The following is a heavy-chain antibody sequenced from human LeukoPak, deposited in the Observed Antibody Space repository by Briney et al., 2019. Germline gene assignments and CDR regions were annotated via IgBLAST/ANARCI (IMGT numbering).Heavy chain of an antibody. CDR2: MNPNSGNT. D-gene: IGHD2-2*01. CDR1: GYTFTSYD. Sequence: ASVKVSCKASGYTFTSYDINWVRQATGQGLEWMGWMNPNSGNTGYAQKFQGRVIMTRNTSISTAFMELSSLRSEDTAVYYCARGVRLVPAAMNYWGQGTLVTVSS. CDR3: ARGVRLVPAAMNY. J-gene: IGHJ4*02. V-gene: IGHV1-8*01.